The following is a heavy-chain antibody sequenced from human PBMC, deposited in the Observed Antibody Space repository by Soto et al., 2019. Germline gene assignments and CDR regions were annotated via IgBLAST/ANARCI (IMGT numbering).Heavy chain of an antibody. CDR2: IYYNDDR. CDR1: GFSFTTAGVA. V-gene: IGHV2-5*01. CDR3: AHSDVAHEIIYFHF. Sequence: SVPTLVNPPQTPTLTCTFSGFSFTTAGVAVGWIRQTPGGALEWLTLIYYNDDRRFSPSLKTRLTITGDTSKNQVVLSLTNVEPGGTATYLCAHSDVAHEIIYFHFSCQGIPVTLSA. D-gene: IGHD3-10*02. J-gene: IGHJ4*02.